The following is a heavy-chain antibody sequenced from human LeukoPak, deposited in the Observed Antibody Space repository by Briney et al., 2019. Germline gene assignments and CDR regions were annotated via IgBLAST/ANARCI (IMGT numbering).Heavy chain of an antibody. Sequence: PGGSLRLSCAASGFTFSSYWMSWVRQAPGKGVEWVANIKQDGSEAYYVDSVKGRFTISRDNAKNSLYLQMYSLSVEDTAVYYCAKDLPPSLYSSGWPPDYWGQGTLVTVSS. CDR1: GFTFSSYW. D-gene: IGHD6-19*01. CDR2: IKQDGSEA. CDR3: AKDLPPSLYSSGWPPDY. J-gene: IGHJ4*02. V-gene: IGHV3-7*01.